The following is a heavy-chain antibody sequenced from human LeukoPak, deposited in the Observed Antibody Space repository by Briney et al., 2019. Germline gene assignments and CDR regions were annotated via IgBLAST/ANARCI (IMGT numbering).Heavy chain of an antibody. D-gene: IGHD1-26*01. J-gene: IGHJ4*02. CDR3: ARWIVGTNTPSAGFDS. CDR1: GDSVSNNRVA. CDR2: AKYRSRWIY. V-gene: IGHV6-1*01. Sequence: SQTLSLTCAISGDSVSNNRVAWNWIRQSPARGLEWLGRAKYRSRWIYDYAVSVEGRITINPDTSKNQVSLQLNSVTPEDTAVYYCARWIVGTNTPSAGFDSWGQGTQVTVSS.